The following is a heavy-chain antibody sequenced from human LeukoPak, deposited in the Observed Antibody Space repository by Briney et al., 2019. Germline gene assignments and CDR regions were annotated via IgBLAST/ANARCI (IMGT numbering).Heavy chain of an antibody. J-gene: IGHJ4*02. CDR1: GFIFSNHY. Sequence: GGSLRLSGAVSGFIFSNHYMHRVRQVPGKGLVWVSRINNDGSITSYADSVKGRFTISRDNAKNTLYLQMNSLRAEDTAVYYCVLMVWGGGQGTLVTVSS. CDR2: INNDGSIT. CDR3: VLMVWG. D-gene: IGHD3-10*01. V-gene: IGHV3-74*01.